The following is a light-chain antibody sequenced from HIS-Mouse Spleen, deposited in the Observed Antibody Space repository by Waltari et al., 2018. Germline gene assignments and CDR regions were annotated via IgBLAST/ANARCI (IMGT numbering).Light chain of an antibody. CDR3: YSTDSSGNHYV. V-gene: IGLV3-10*01. Sequence: SYELTQPPSVSVSPGQTDRITCSGDALPKKYAYSYQQKSGQAPELVIYEDSKRPSGIPERFSGSSSGTMATLTISGAQVEDEADYYCYSTDSSGNHYVFGTGTKVTVL. CDR2: EDS. CDR1: ALPKKY. J-gene: IGLJ1*01.